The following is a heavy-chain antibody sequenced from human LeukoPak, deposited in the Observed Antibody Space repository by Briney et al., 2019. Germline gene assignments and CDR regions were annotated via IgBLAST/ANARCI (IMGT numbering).Heavy chain of an antibody. CDR1: GGSFSGYY. J-gene: IGHJ4*02. V-gene: IGHV4-34*01. CDR2: INHSGST. Sequence: PSETLSLTCAVYGGSFSGYYWSWIRQPPGKGLEWIGEINHSGSTNYNPSLKSRVTISVDTSKNQFSLKLSSVTAADTAVYYCARHKRGYYDFWSGEDYFDYWGQGTLVTVSS. D-gene: IGHD3-3*01. CDR3: ARHKRGYYDFWSGEDYFDY.